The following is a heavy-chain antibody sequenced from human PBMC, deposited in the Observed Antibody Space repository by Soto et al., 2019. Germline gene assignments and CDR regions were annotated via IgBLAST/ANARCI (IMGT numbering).Heavy chain of an antibody. CDR1: GFTLWNYA. CDR2: ISSSGGST. Sequence: PGGSLRLSCAASGFTLWNYAMSWVRQAPGKGLEWVAAISSSGGSTYYADSVKGRFTISRDNSKNTLYLQMNSLRAEDAAVYYCAKELVGSNPDYFDYWGPGTLLSVFS. V-gene: IGHV3-23*01. CDR3: AKELVGSNPDYFDY. D-gene: IGHD2-15*01. J-gene: IGHJ4*02.